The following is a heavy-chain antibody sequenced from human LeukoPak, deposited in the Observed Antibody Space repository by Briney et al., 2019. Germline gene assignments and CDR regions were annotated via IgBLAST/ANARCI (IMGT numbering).Heavy chain of an antibody. Sequence: SETLSLTCAVSGDSISSGGYSWSWIRQPPGKGLEWIGYIYHGGSAHYSPSLKSRANISVDKSKNQFSLKLSSVTAADTAVYYCARYFSGGQFKWFDPWGQGTLVTVSS. D-gene: IGHD1-26*01. CDR3: ARYFSGGQFKWFDP. CDR1: GDSISSGGYS. J-gene: IGHJ5*02. CDR2: IYHGGSA. V-gene: IGHV4-30-2*01.